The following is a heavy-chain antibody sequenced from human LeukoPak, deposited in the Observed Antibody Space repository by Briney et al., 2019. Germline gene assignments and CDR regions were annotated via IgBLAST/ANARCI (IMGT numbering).Heavy chain of an antibody. J-gene: IGHJ4*02. V-gene: IGHV4-59*08. D-gene: IGHD3-3*01. Sequence: SETLSLTCTLSGGSISTYYWSWIRQPPGKGLEWIGYSYYSGNTVPHPSLKGRVTISVDTSKNQFSLRLRSVTAADTAVYYCARHGGSGSLDYWGQGTLVTVST. CDR2: SYYSGNT. CDR3: ARHGGSGSLDY. CDR1: GGSISTYY.